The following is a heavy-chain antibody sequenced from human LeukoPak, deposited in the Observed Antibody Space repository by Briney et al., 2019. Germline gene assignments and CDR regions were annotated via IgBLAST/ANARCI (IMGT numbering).Heavy chain of an antibody. CDR2: IIPIFGTA. Sequence: SVKVSCKASGGTFSSYAISWVRQAPGQGLEWMGGIIPIFGTANYAQKFQGRVTITADESTSTAYMELSSLRSEDTAVYYCARGAYYYDSSGYYYFDYWGQGTLVTVSS. D-gene: IGHD3-22*01. CDR1: GGTFSSYA. V-gene: IGHV1-69*13. J-gene: IGHJ4*02. CDR3: ARGAYYYDSSGYYYFDY.